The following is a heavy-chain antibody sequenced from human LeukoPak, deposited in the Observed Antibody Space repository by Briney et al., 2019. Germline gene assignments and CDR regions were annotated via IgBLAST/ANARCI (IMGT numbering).Heavy chain of an antibody. CDR1: GDSISSGVYY. CDR2: VYVGGDT. CDR3: ARGSYDNYDDP. V-gene: IGHV4-61*02. Sequence: SETLSLTCTVSGDSISSGVYYWSWIRQSAGRELEWIGRVYVGGDTNYNPSLNSRLTIKLDSSRNQFSLKLTSVTAADTAVYYCARGSYDNYDDPWGQGILVTVSS. D-gene: IGHD3-9*01. J-gene: IGHJ5*02.